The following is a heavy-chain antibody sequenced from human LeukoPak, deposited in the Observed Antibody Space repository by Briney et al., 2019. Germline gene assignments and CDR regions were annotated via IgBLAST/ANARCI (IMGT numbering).Heavy chain of an antibody. Sequence: YPSETLSLTCTVSGGSISSSSYYWGWIRQPPGKGLEWIGSIYYSGSTYYNPSLKSRVTISVDTSKNQFSLKLSSVTAADTAVYYCARVDYDFWSGYYANNWFDPWGQGTLVTVSP. V-gene: IGHV4-39*07. D-gene: IGHD3-3*01. CDR1: GGSISSSSYY. J-gene: IGHJ5*02. CDR3: ARVDYDFWSGYYANNWFDP. CDR2: IYYSGST.